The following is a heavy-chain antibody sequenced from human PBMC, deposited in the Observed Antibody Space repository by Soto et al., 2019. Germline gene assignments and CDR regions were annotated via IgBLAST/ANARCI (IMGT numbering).Heavy chain of an antibody. V-gene: IGHV3-21*01. CDR2: ILIDSSYA. D-gene: IGHD2-21*01. Sequence: EVQLVEFGGGLVKPGGSLRLSCAASGFTFSTYNMNWVRQAPGKGLEWVSSILIDSSYAFYADSVNGRFTISRDNAKNSLYLQMNSLRAEDTAVYYCVRDPGDGDVWGQGKMVTVSS. J-gene: IGHJ3*01. CDR3: VRDPGDGDV. CDR1: GFTFSTYN.